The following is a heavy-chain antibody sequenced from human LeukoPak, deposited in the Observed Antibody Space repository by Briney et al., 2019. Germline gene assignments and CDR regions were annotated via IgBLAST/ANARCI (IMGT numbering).Heavy chain of an antibody. D-gene: IGHD3-22*01. J-gene: IGHJ4*02. CDR1: GGTFSSYA. V-gene: IGHV1-69*04. Sequence: ASVKVSCKASGGTFSSYAISWLRQAPGQGLEWMGRIIPILGIANYAQKFQGRVTITADKSTSTAYMELSSLRVEDTAVYYCAKDRGRYYDSSGHYWGYYFDSWGQGILVTVST. CDR2: IIPILGIA. CDR3: AKDRGRYYDSSGHYWGYYFDS.